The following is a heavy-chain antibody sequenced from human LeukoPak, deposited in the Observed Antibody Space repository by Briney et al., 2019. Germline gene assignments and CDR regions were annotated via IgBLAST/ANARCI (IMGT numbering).Heavy chain of an antibody. V-gene: IGHV4-39*01. CDR2: IYYSGST. CDR1: GGSISSSSYY. CDR3: ARGHVDTAIPFDY. D-gene: IGHD5-18*01. Sequence: PSETLSLTCTVSGGSISSSSYYWGWIRQPPGKGLEWIGSIYYSGSTYYNPSLKSRVTISVDTSKNQFSLKLSSVTAADTAVYYCARGHVDTAIPFDYWGQGTLVTVSS. J-gene: IGHJ4*02.